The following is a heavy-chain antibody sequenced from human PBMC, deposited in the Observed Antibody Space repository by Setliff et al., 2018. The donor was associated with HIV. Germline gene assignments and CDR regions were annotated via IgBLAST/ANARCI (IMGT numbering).Heavy chain of an antibody. V-gene: IGHV4-38-2*01. D-gene: IGHD5-18*01. CDR2: IYHSGST. CDR1: DYSVSSGSF. Sequence: SETLSLTCDVSDYSVSSGSFWGWIRQPPGKGLEWIGSIYHSGSTYNNPSLKSRVTISVDTSKNQFSLKLTSVTAADTAVYYCARTLRAAAMGYFDYWGQGTLVTVSS. J-gene: IGHJ4*02. CDR3: ARTLRAAAMGYFDY.